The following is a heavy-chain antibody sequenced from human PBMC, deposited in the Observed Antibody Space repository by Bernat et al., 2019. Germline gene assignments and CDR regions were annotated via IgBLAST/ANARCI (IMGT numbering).Heavy chain of an antibody. J-gene: IGHJ4*02. Sequence: QVQLVQSGAEVKKPGSSVKVSCKASGGTFSSYAISWVRQAPGQGLEWMGWISGYNGNTNYAQKFQDRITMITDTSTSTAYMDLRSLRSDDTAMYYCVREYYYGSGSQGDFDYWGQGTQVTVSS. CDR1: GGTFSSYA. CDR2: ISGYNGNT. D-gene: IGHD3-10*01. CDR3: VREYYYGSGSQGDFDY. V-gene: IGHV1-18*01.